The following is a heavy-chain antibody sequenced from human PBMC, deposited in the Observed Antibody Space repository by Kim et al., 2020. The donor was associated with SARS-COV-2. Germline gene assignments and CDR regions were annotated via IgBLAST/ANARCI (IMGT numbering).Heavy chain of an antibody. Sequence: YYNPSLKSRVTIAVDTSKNQFSRKLSSVTAADTAVYYCAGTNWGGGPCDYWGQGTLVTVSS. J-gene: IGHJ4*02. D-gene: IGHD7-27*01. V-gene: IGHV4-31*02. CDR3: AGTNWGGGPCDY.